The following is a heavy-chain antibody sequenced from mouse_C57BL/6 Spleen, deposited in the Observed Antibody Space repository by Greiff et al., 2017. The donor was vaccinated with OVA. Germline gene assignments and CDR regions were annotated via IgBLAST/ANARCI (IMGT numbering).Heavy chain of an antibody. CDR2: IWRGGST. J-gene: IGHJ1*03. CDR1: GFSLTSYG. V-gene: IGHV2-5*01. Sequence: QVQLQQSGPGLVQPSQSLSITCTVSGFSLTSYGVHWVRQSPGKGLEWLGVIWRGGSTDYNAAFMSRLSITKDNSKSQVFFKMNSLQADDTAIYYCAKNGPYGDGDYFDVWGTGTTVTVSS. CDR3: AKNGPYGDGDYFDV. D-gene: IGHD2-13*01.